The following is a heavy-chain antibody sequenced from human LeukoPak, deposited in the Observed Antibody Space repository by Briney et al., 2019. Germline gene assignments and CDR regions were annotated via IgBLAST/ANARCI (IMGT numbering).Heavy chain of an antibody. CDR3: AREWRSTSSRPLDS. CDR2: INTDDKS. CDR1: GSSISGYY. J-gene: IGHJ4*02. D-gene: IGHD5-12*01. V-gene: IGHV4-4*07. Sequence: SETLSLTCIVSGSSISGYYWSWVQQSAGKGLEWIGRINTDDKSNYKPSLKNRLTMSLDTSKSQFFLNLTSVTAADTAVYYCAREWRSTSSRPLDSWGQGSLVTVSS.